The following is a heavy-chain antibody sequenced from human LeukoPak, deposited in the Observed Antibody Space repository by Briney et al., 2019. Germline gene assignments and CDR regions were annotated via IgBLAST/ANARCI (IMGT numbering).Heavy chain of an antibody. CDR3: ARVAGMATFLRY. J-gene: IGHJ4*02. CDR1: GYTFTSYY. V-gene: IGHV1-46*01. Sequence: ASVKVPCKASGYTFTSYYMHWVRQAPGQGLEWMGIINPSGGSTSYAQKFQGRVTMTRDTSTSTVYMELSSLRSEDTAVYYCARVAGMATFLRYWGQGTLVTVSS. CDR2: INPSGGST. D-gene: IGHD5-24*01.